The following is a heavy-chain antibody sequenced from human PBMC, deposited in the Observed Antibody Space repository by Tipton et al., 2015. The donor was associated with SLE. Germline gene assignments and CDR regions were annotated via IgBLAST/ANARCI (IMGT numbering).Heavy chain of an antibody. J-gene: IGHJ3*02. CDR1: GGSIRSGGYY. V-gene: IGHV4-31*03. Sequence: TLSLTCTVSGGSIRSGGYYWSWIRQHPGKGLEWIGYIYYSGSTYYNPSLKSRVTISVDTSKNQFSLKLSSVTAADTAVYYCARDRVVVNAFDIWGQGTMVTVSS. CDR3: ARDRVVVNAFDI. CDR2: IYYSGST. D-gene: IGHD3-22*01.